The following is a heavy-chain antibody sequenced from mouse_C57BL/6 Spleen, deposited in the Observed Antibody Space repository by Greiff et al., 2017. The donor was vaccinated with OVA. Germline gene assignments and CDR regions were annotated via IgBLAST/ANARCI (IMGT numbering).Heavy chain of an antibody. J-gene: IGHJ2*01. Sequence: QVQLQQPGAELVRPGSSVKLSCKASGYTFTSYWMDWVKQRPGQGLEWIGNIYPSDSETHYNQKFKDKATLTVDKASSTSYMQLSSLTSEDSAVYYCARGFDGYPDWGQGTTLTVSS. V-gene: IGHV1-61*01. D-gene: IGHD2-3*01. CDR1: GYTFTSYW. CDR2: IYPSDSET. CDR3: ARGFDGYPD.